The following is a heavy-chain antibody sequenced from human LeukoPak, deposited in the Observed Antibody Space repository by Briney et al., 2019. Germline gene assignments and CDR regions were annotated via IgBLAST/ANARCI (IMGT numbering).Heavy chain of an antibody. CDR3: ARVYSNAFDI. CDR1: AYSFTTYW. J-gene: IGHJ3*02. Sequence: GDSLKISCKGSAYSFTTYWIAWVRQMPGKGLEWMGIIYLGDFDSRYSPSSQGQVTISADKSITTAYLQWSSLKASDTAMYYCARVYSNAFDIWGQGTMVTVSS. V-gene: IGHV5-51*01. CDR2: IYLGDFDS. D-gene: IGHD6-13*01.